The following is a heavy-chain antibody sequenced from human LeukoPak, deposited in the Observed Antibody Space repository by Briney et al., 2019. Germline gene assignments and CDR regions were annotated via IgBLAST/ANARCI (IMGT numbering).Heavy chain of an antibody. CDR1: GYSFTSYW. CDR2: IYPGDSDT. V-gene: IGHV5-51*01. D-gene: IGHD2-2*01. J-gene: IGHJ4*02. CDR3: ARRERYCSSTSCNDFDF. Sequence: GESLKISCKGSGYSFTSYWIGWVRQMPGKGLEWIGIIYPGDSDTRYSPSFQGQVTISADKSISTAYLQWSSLKASDTAMYYCARRERYCSSTSCNDFDFWGQGTLVTVSS.